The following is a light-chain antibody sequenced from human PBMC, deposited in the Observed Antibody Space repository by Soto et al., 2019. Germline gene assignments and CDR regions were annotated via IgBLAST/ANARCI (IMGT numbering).Light chain of an antibody. CDR2: AAS. CDR1: QGFSSY. V-gene: IGKV1-8*01. CDR3: QQYYSYPRT. Sequence: VRMTQTQSSFSASKGDSVNITCXASQGFSSYLAWHQPKPGKVPKLLIYAASALQSGVTSRCSGSGSGTDFTLTIICLQAEDFATDYCQQYYSYPRTFGQGTKVDI. J-gene: IGKJ1*01.